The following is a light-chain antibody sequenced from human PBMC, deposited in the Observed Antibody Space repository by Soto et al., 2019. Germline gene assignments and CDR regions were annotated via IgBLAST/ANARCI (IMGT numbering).Light chain of an antibody. J-gene: IGKJ1*01. Sequence: EIVLTQSPGTLSLSPGERGTLSCRASQSVRSSFLAWYQQKPGQAPRLLIYGASTRATGIPDRFSGSGSGTDFTLTISRLETEDFAVYYCQQYGNSPWTSGQGTEVDI. CDR2: GAS. V-gene: IGKV3-20*01. CDR3: QQYGNSPWT. CDR1: QSVRSSF.